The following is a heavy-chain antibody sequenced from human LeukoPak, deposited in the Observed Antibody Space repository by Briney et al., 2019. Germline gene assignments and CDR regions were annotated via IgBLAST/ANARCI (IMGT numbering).Heavy chain of an antibody. V-gene: IGHV3-23*01. Sequence: GGSLRLSCAASGFTFSSSAMSWARQAPGKGLEWVSAISGSGGSTYYADCVKERFTISRDNSHNPLYLQMNSLRADDTAIYYCATKTGSGTSYSPFDFWGQGTLVTVSS. CDR2: ISGSGGST. CDR1: GFTFSSSA. CDR3: ATKTGSGTSYSPFDF. J-gene: IGHJ4*02. D-gene: IGHD3-10*01.